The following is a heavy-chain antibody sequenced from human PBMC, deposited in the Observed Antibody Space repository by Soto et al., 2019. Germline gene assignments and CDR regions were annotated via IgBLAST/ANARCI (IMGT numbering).Heavy chain of an antibody. D-gene: IGHD5-12*01. Sequence: GGSLRLSCAASGFTFSSYGMHWVRQAPGKGLEWVAVISYDGSNKYYSDSVKGRFTISRDNSKNTLYLQMNSLRAEDTAVYYCAKVGYDSYYFDYWGRGTLVTVSS. V-gene: IGHV3-30*18. J-gene: IGHJ4*02. CDR3: AKVGYDSYYFDY. CDR2: ISYDGSNK. CDR1: GFTFSSYG.